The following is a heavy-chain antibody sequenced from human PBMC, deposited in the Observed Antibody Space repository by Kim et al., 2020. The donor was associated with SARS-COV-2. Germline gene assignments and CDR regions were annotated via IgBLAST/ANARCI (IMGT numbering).Heavy chain of an antibody. CDR1: GFTFSSYA. D-gene: IGHD3-10*01. V-gene: IGHV3-23*01. J-gene: IGHJ6*02. CDR2: ISGSGGST. Sequence: GGSLRLSCAASGFTFSSYAMSWVRQAPGKGLEWVSAISGSGGSTYYADSVKGRFTISRDNSKNTLYLQMNSLRAEDTAVYYCAKAMVRGVGFHYYYGMDVWGQGTTVTVSS. CDR3: AKAMVRGVGFHYYYGMDV.